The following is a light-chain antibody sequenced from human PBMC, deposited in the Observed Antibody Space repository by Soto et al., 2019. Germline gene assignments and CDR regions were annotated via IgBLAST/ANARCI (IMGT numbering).Light chain of an antibody. V-gene: IGKV1-6*01. Sequence: AIQMTQSPSSLSASVGDRVTITCRASQGIRNDLGWYQQKPGTAPKLLMYTASSLQSGVPSRFSGSGSGTDFTLTISSLQPEDFATYYCLQDYHYPLTFGGGTKVEIK. CDR2: TAS. J-gene: IGKJ4*01. CDR3: LQDYHYPLT. CDR1: QGIRND.